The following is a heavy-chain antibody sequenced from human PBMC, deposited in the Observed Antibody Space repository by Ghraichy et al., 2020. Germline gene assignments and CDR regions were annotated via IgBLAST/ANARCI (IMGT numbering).Heavy chain of an antibody. J-gene: IGHJ3*02. D-gene: IGHD3-22*01. CDR2: IYYSGST. CDR3: ARLYYYDSSGYYRGAFDI. CDR1: GGSISSSSYY. Sequence: SETLSLTCTVSGGSISSSSYYWGWIRQPPGKGLEWIGSIYYSGSTYYNPSLKSRVTISVDTSKNQFSLKLSSVTAADTAVYYCARLYYYDSSGYYRGAFDIWGQGTMVTVSS. V-gene: IGHV4-39*01.